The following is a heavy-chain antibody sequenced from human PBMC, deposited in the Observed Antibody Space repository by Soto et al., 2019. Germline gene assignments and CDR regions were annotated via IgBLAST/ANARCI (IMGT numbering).Heavy chain of an antibody. D-gene: IGHD6-19*01. Sequence: GGSLRLSCAASGFTFDDYAMHWVRQAPGKGLEWVSGISWNSGSIGYADSVKGRFTISRDNAKNSLYLQMNSLRAEDTALYYCAKDLSGVAVAGTGFDYWGQGTPLTVSS. V-gene: IGHV3-9*01. CDR1: GFTFDDYA. J-gene: IGHJ4*02. CDR3: AKDLSGVAVAGTGFDY. CDR2: ISWNSGSI.